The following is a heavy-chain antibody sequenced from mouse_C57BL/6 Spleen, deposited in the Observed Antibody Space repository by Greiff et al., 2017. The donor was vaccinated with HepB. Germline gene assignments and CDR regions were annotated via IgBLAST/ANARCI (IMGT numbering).Heavy chain of an antibody. V-gene: IGHV1-64*01. CDR3: ARSPYDYALFAY. Sequence: VQLQQPGAELVKPGASVKLSCKASGYTFTSYWMHWVKQRPGQGLEWIGMIHPNSGSTNYNEKFKSKATLTVDKSSSTAYMQLSSLTSEDSAVYYCARSPYDYALFAYWGQGTLVTVSA. CDR2: IHPNSGST. D-gene: IGHD2-4*01. CDR1: GYTFTSYW. J-gene: IGHJ3*01.